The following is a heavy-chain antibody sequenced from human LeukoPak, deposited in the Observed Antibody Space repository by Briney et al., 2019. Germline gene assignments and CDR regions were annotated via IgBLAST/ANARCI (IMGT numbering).Heavy chain of an antibody. CDR2: INPDSGNT. CDR3: ARRYCGITSCYYFDY. V-gene: IGHV1-2*02. Sequence: ASVKVSCKASGYIFTGYYLHWVRQGPGQGLEWMGWINPDSGNTNYAQNFQGRVTMTRDTSITTAYMELSSLRPDDTAVYYCARRYCGITSCYYFDYWGQGTLVTVSS. J-gene: IGHJ4*02. D-gene: IGHD2-2*01. CDR1: GYIFTGYY.